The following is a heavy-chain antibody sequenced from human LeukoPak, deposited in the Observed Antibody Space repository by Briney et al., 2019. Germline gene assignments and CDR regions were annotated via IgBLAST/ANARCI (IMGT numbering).Heavy chain of an antibody. CDR1: GGSISSYY. J-gene: IGHJ4*02. CDR2: IYYSGST. CDR3: AREEGHGAGY. V-gene: IGHV4-59*12. D-gene: IGHD3-10*01. Sequence: SETLSLTCTVSGGSISSYYWSWIRQPPGKGLEWIGYIYYSGSTNYNPSLKSRVTISVDTSKNQFSLKLSSVTAADTAVYYCAREEGHGAGYWGQGTLVTVSS.